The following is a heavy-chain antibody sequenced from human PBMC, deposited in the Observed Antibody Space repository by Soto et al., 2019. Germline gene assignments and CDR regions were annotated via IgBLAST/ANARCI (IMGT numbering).Heavy chain of an antibody. D-gene: IGHD1-26*01. CDR1: GFTFSAYA. J-gene: IGHJ4*02. CDR3: AREDGVVGSSSAFDH. Sequence: GGSLRLSCEGSGFTFSAYAMNWVRQAPGKGLEWVSYISSRSDTLYYADSVKGRFTISRDNAKNSLYLQMNRLRAEDTAIYYCAREDGVVGSSSAFDHWGLGTLVTVSS. V-gene: IGHV3-48*04. CDR2: ISSRSDTL.